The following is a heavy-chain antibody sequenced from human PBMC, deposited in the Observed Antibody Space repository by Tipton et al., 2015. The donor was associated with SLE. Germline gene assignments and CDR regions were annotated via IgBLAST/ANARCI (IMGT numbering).Heavy chain of an antibody. V-gene: IGHV4-34*01. CDR3: ARVPAAAGTGND. J-gene: IGHJ4*02. CDR1: GGSFSGYY. D-gene: IGHD6-13*01. Sequence: LRLSCAVYGGSFSGYYWSWIRQPPGKGLEYIGEINHRGSTNYNPSLKSRVTISVDTSKNQFSLKLSSVTAADTAVYYCARVPAAAGTGNDWGQGTLVTVSS. CDR2: INHRGST.